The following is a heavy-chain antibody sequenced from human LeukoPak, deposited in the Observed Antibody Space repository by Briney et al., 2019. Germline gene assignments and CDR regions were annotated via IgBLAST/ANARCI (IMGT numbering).Heavy chain of an antibody. J-gene: IGHJ4*02. V-gene: IGHV3-33*01. CDR1: GVSLSSHG. Sequence: GGSLRLSCVVSGVSLSSHGMHWVRQAPGKGLEWLTFAWSDGRSEYYADSVKGRFTVSRDNSKNTVYLQINSLRVEDTAVYYCARDRGNDYFDSWGQGTLVTVSS. CDR3: ARDRGNDYFDS. CDR2: AWSDGRSE.